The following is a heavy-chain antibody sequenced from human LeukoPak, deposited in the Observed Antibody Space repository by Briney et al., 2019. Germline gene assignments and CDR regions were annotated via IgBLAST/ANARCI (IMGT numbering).Heavy chain of an antibody. CDR2: IYSGGST. V-gene: IGHV3-53*01. J-gene: IGHJ3*02. CDR1: GFTFSSYS. D-gene: IGHD1-1*01. CDR3: ARGHNWNDRGAFDI. Sequence: GGSLRLSCAASGFTFSSYSMNWVRQAPGKGLEWVSSIYSGGSTYYADSVKGRFTISRDSSENTLYLQMSSLRAEDTAVYYCARGHNWNDRGAFDIWGQGTMVTVSS.